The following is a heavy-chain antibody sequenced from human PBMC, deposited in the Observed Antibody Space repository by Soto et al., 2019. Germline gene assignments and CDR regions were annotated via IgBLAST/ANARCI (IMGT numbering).Heavy chain of an antibody. J-gene: IGHJ3*02. Sequence: SETLSLTCAVYGGSVSGYYWSWIRQPPVKGLEWIGEINHSGSTNYNPSLKSRVTISVDTSKNQFSLKLSSVTAADTAVYYCARARATNHDAFDIWGQGTMVTVSS. CDR2: INHSGST. D-gene: IGHD2-8*01. V-gene: IGHV4-34*01. CDR3: ARARATNHDAFDI. CDR1: GGSVSGYY.